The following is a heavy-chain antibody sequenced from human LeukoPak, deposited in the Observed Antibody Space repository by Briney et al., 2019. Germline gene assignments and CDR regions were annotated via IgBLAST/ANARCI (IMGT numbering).Heavy chain of an antibody. V-gene: IGHV3-23*01. CDR1: GFTFSNYA. D-gene: IGHD3-10*01. J-gene: IGHJ3*02. Sequence: PGGSPRLSCAASGFTFSNYAMSWVRQAPGKGLEWVSTISGSGDNTYYADSVKGRFTISRDNSKNTLYLQMNSLRAEDTAVYYCAKDRTNTKITYYYGSGSYLYAFDIWGQGTMVTVSS. CDR2: ISGSGDNT. CDR3: AKDRTNTKITYYYGSGSYLYAFDI.